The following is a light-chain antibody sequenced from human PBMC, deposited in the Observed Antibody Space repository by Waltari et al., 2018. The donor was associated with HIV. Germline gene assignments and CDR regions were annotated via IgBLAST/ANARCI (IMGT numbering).Light chain of an antibody. CDR3: CSHGGPNPLL. CDR1: SSDVGRYDL. J-gene: IGLJ2*01. CDR2: EVT. Sequence: QSALTQPASVSGSPGQSITLSCTGTSSDVGRYDLVSWYQLFPGKAPKLIIFEVTKRPSGFSNRFSGSKSGNTAALTIAGLQAEDQADYYCCSHGGPNPLLFGGGTKVTVL. V-gene: IGLV2-23*01.